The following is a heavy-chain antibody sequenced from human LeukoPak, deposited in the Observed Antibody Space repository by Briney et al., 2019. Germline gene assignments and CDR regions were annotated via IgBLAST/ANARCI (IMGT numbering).Heavy chain of an antibody. D-gene: IGHD2-2*01. J-gene: IGHJ4*02. Sequence: GGSLRLSCAASGFTFSSYAMSWVRQAPGKGLEWVSAISGSGGSTYYADSVKGRFTISRDNSKNTLYLQMNSLRAEDTGVYYCAKVIWVVPAATYYFDYWGQGTLVTVSS. CDR2: ISGSGGST. CDR3: AKVIWVVPAATYYFDY. CDR1: GFTFSSYA. V-gene: IGHV3-23*01.